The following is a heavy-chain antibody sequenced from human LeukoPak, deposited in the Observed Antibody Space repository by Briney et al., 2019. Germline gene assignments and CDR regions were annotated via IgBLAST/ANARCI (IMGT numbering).Heavy chain of an antibody. D-gene: IGHD2-21*02. CDR2: ISDDGAYI. Sequence: GGSLRLSCAASGFTFKDYALNWVRQTPGKGLEWVSSISDDGAYIYYADSVKGRFTISRDNANSSLYLQMDSLSPENTAVYYCARDPHNVTANWFDPWGQGALVTVSS. CDR1: GFTFKDYA. J-gene: IGHJ5*02. CDR3: ARDPHNVTANWFDP. V-gene: IGHV3-21*01.